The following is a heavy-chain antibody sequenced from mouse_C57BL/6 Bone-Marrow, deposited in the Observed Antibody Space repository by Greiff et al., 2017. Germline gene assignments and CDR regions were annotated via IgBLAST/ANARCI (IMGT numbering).Heavy chain of an antibody. V-gene: IGHV14-3*01. J-gene: IGHJ3*01. CDR1: GFNIKNTY. D-gene: IGHD1-1*01. Sequence: VQLQQSVAELVRPGASVKLSCTASGFNIKNTYMHWVKQRPEQGLEWIGRIDPANGNTKYAPKFQGKATITADTSSNTAYLQLSSLTSEDTAIYYCAGDTTVVTSNWDVGFAYWGQGTLVTVSA. CDR3: AGDTTVVTSNWDVGFAY. CDR2: IDPANGNT.